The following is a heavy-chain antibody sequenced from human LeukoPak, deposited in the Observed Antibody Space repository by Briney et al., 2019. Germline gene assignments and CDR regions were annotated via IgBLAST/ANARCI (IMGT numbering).Heavy chain of an antibody. V-gene: IGHV3-23*01. CDR2: IRGSGVNT. D-gene: IGHD4-17*01. CDR3: ARDPNGDYIGAFDM. J-gene: IGHJ3*02. Sequence: GGSLRLSCTASGFSFSAYAMMWVRQAPGKGPEWVSAIRGSGVNTYYANSVKGRFTISRDNSKYTLFLQMNSLRAEDTAVQYCARDPNGDYIGAFDMWGPGTMVTLSS. CDR1: GFSFSAYA.